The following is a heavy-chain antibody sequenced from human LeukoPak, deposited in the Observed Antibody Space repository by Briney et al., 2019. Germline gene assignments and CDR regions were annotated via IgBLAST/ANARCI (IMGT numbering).Heavy chain of an antibody. CDR3: ARGELARRFDD. Sequence: GGSLRLSCAASGSTVSNNYMSWVRQAPGKGLEWVSVIYSGGTTYYTDSVKGRFAISRDNSQNTLYFQMNSLRAEDTAVYYCARGELARRFDDWGQGTLVTVSS. D-gene: IGHD3-10*01. CDR2: IYSGGTT. J-gene: IGHJ4*02. V-gene: IGHV3-66*02. CDR1: GSTVSNNY.